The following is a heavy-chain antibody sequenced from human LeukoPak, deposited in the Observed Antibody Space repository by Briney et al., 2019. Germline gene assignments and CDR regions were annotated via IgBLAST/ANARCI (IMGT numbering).Heavy chain of an antibody. CDR2: IWSDGSNK. D-gene: IGHD6-19*01. CDR3: ARDGPITVAGGAFDI. J-gene: IGHJ3*02. Sequence: PGGSLRLSGAASGFSFSNYGMHWVRQAPGKGLEWVAVIWSDGSNKYYADSVKGRFTMSKDNSKNTLDLQMNSLRAEDTAVYYCARDGPITVAGGAFDIWGQGTMVTVSS. CDR1: GFSFSNYG. V-gene: IGHV3-33*08.